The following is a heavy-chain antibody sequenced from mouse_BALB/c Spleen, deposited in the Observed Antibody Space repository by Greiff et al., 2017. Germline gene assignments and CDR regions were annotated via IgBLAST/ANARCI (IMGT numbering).Heavy chain of an antibody. CDR2: IRNKANGYTT. Sequence: VQLKQSGGGLVQPGGSLRLSCATSGFTFTDYYMSWVRQPPGKALEWLGFIRNKANGYTTEYSASVKGRFTISRDNSQSILYLQMNTLRAEDSATYYCARGGDDYWGQGTLVTVSA. V-gene: IGHV7-3*02. J-gene: IGHJ3*01. CDR1: GFTFTDYY. CDR3: ARGGDDY.